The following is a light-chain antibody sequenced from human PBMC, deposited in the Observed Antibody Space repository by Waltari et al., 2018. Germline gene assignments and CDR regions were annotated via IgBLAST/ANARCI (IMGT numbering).Light chain of an antibody. CDR1: QSLSRRY. CDR3: QQYGSSLMYT. Sequence: IVLTQSPGTLSLSPGETTTLSCRASQSLSRRYLAWYQQKPGQAPRLLIYGASTRATGIPDRFSGSGSGTDFTITISRLEPEDFAVYYCQQYGSSLMYTFGQGTKLETK. J-gene: IGKJ2*01. CDR2: GAS. V-gene: IGKV3-20*01.